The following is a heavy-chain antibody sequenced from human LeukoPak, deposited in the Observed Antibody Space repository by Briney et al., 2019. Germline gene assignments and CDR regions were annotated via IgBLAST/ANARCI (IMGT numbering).Heavy chain of an antibody. CDR3: ARANSSAWHNFDF. V-gene: IGHV3-30-3*01. D-gene: IGHD6-19*01. Sequence: GRSLRLSCAASGFTFSSYAMHWVRQAPGKGLEWVAVISYDGSDYYADSVKGRFTISRDNPRDTLYLEMNSLRAEDRAVYYCARANSSAWHNFDFWGQGTLVTVSS. J-gene: IGHJ4*02. CDR2: ISYDGSD. CDR1: GFTFSSYA.